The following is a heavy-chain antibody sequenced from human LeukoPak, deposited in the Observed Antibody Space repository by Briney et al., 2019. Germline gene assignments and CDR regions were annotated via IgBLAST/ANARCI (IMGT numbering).Heavy chain of an antibody. Sequence: PGGSLRLSCAASGFTVSSNYMSWIRQAPGKGLEWVSYISSSSSYTNYADSVKGRFTISRDNAKNSLYLQMNSLRAEDTAVYYCARDHGDPYYYGMDVWGKGTTVTVSS. CDR1: GFTVSSNY. J-gene: IGHJ6*04. CDR3: ARDHGDPYYYGMDV. V-gene: IGHV3-11*06. D-gene: IGHD3-10*01. CDR2: ISSSSSYT.